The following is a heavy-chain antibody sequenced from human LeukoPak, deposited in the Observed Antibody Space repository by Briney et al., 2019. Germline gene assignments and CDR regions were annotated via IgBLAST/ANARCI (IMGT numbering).Heavy chain of an antibody. CDR3: ARGHRLWGLPDY. CDR2: IYHSGST. CDR1: GYSISSGYY. D-gene: IGHD3-16*01. J-gene: IGHJ4*02. V-gene: IGHV4-38-2*01. Sequence: SETLSLTCAVSGYSISSGYYWGWIRQPPGKGLEWIGSIYHSGSTYYNPSLKSRVTISVDTSKNQFSLKLSSVTAADTAVYYCARGHRLWGLPDYWGQGTLVTVSS.